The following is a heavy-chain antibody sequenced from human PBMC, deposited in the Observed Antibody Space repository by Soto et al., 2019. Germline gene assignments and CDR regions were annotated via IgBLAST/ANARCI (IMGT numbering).Heavy chain of an antibody. V-gene: IGHV1-18*04. J-gene: IGHJ4*02. CDR3: ARGVGLPVMDY. D-gene: IGHD1-26*01. CDR2: VSTHYGNT. CDR1: GYNFTSYS. Sequence: QVQVVQSGGEVKKPGASVKVSCKPSGYNFTSYSISWVRQAPGQGLEWMGWVSTHYGNTKYAQKFEGRVSMTADTATKPAYMELRRLRSDATAIYYCARGVGLPVMDYWGQGPQLTVSS.